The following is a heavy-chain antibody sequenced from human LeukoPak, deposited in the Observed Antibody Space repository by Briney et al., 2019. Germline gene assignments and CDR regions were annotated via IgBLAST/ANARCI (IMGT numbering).Heavy chain of an antibody. CDR2: INPNSGGT. J-gene: IGHJ6*03. D-gene: IGHD2-15*01. CDR3: LVATTGSYYYYYMDV. CDR1: GYTFTGYY. V-gene: IGHV1-2*06. Sequence: ASVKVSCKASGYTFTGYYMHWVRQAPGQGLEWMGRINPNSGGTNYAQKFQGRVTVTRDTSISTAYMELSRLRSDDTAVYYCLVATTGSYYYYYMDVWGKGTTVTVSS.